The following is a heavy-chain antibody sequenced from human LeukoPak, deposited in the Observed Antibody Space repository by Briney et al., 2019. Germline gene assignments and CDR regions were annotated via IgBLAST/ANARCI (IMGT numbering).Heavy chain of an antibody. CDR2: IYYSGST. J-gene: IGHJ4*02. D-gene: IGHD3-22*01. CDR3: ARVVYYYDSSGFPDY. CDR1: GGSISSYY. Sequence: KSSETLSLTCTVSGGSISSYYWSWIRQPPGKGLEWIGYIYYSGSTNYNPSLKSRVTISVDTSKNQFSLKLSSVTAADTAVNYCARVVYYYDSSGFPDYWGQGTLVTVSS. V-gene: IGHV4-59*01.